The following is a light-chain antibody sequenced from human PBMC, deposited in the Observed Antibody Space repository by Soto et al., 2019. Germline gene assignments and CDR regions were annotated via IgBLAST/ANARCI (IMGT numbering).Light chain of an antibody. CDR1: QSISSW. J-gene: IGKJ1*01. Sequence: DIQMTQSPSTLSASVGDRVTITCRASQSISSWLAWYQQKPGKAPKVLIFDASSLESGVPSRFSGSGSATEFTLTISSLKPDDFATYYCQQYSTYPWTLGQGTKVDIK. V-gene: IGKV1-5*01. CDR3: QQYSTYPWT. CDR2: DAS.